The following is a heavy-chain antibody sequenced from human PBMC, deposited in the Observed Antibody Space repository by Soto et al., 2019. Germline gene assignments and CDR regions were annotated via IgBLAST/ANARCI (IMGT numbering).Heavy chain of an antibody. CDR3: ARSPGYFNF. CDR2: IYHNGNT. Sequence: QVQLQESGPGLVKPSETLSLTCTVSGGSINSYYWSWIRQPPGKGLEWIGYIYHNGNTNYKPSLNSRVTMSVNTSMIQFTLKLSSMTAADTAVYCCARSPGYFNFWGQGALVTVS. V-gene: IGHV4-59*01. J-gene: IGHJ4*02. CDR1: GGSINSYY. D-gene: IGHD7-27*01.